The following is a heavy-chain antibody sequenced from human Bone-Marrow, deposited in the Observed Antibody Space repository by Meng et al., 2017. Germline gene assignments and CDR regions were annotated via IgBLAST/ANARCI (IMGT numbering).Heavy chain of an antibody. Sequence: SVKVSCKASGGTFSSYAISWVRQAPGQGLEWMGGIIPIFGTANYAQKFQGRVTITADKSTSTAYMELSSLRSEDTAVYYCARGYCDILTGPNWFDPWGQGTLVTVSS. V-gene: IGHV1-69*06. J-gene: IGHJ5*02. CDR1: GGTFSSYA. CDR3: ARGYCDILTGPNWFDP. D-gene: IGHD3-9*01. CDR2: IIPIFGTA.